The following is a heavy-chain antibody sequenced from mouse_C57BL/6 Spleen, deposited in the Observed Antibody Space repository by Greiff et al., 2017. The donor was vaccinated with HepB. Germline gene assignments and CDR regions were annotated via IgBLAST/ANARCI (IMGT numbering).Heavy chain of an antibody. Sequence: VQLQQSGAELVRPGASVTLSCKASGYTFTDYEMHWVKQTPVHGLEWIGAIDPETGGTAYNQKFKGKAILTADKSSSTAYMELRSLTSEDSAVYYCTRRNYYGSSSAMDYWGQGTSVTVSS. J-gene: IGHJ4*01. CDR2: IDPETGGT. D-gene: IGHD1-1*01. CDR1: GYTFTDYE. V-gene: IGHV1-15*01. CDR3: TRRNYYGSSSAMDY.